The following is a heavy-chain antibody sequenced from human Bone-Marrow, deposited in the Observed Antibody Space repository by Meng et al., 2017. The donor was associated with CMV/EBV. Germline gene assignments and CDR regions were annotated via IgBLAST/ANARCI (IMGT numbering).Heavy chain of an antibody. D-gene: IGHD2-2*03. V-gene: IGHV4-30-4*08. CDR1: SGDYY. CDR2: IYYSGST. CDR3: ARGMDIVVVPAAGTNWFDP. Sequence: SGDYYWSWLRQPPGKGPEWIGYIYYSGSTYYNPSLKSRVTISVDTSKNQFSLKLSSVTAADTAVYYCARGMDIVVVPAAGTNWFDPWGQGTLVTVSS. J-gene: IGHJ5*02.